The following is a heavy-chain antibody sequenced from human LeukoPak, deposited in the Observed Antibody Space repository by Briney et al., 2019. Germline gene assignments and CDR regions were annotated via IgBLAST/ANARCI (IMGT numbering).Heavy chain of an antibody. CDR1: GYTFTSYG. Sequence: ASVKVSCKASGYTFTSYGISWVRQAPGQGLEWMGWISAYNGNTNYAQKLQGRVTMTTDTSTSTAYMELRSLRSDDTAVYYCARVHITYYYVSSGYSDYWGQGTLVTVSS. CDR2: ISAYNGNT. D-gene: IGHD3-22*01. V-gene: IGHV1-18*01. CDR3: ARVHITYYYVSSGYSDY. J-gene: IGHJ4*02.